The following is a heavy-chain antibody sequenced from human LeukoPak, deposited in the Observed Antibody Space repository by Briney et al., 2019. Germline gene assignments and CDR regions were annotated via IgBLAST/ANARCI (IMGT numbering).Heavy chain of an antibody. J-gene: IGHJ4*02. CDR1: GFNFDDYV. V-gene: IGHV3-53*01. CDR3: AGYSSSWYQVPYYFDY. D-gene: IGHD6-13*01. CDR2: IYSGGST. Sequence: PGGSLRLSCAVSGFNFDDYVMHWVRQAPGKGLEWVSVIYSGGSTYYADSVKGRFTISRDNSKNTLYLQMNSLRAEDTAVYYCAGYSSSWYQVPYYFDYWGQGTLVTVSS.